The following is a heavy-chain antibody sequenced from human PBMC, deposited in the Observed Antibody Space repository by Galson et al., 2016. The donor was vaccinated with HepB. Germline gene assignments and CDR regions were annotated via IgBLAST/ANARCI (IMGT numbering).Heavy chain of an antibody. J-gene: IGHJ4*02. Sequence: SLRLSCAASGFTFSNYAMSWVRQAPGKGLEWVSSISGTSENVYSAESVKGRFTISRDNSKNTLYLQMNSLTAEDTAIYYCATLNWAISLFDYWGQGTLVIVSS. V-gene: IGHV3-23*01. CDR2: ISGTSENV. D-gene: IGHD5-12*01. CDR3: ATLNWAISLFDY. CDR1: GFTFSNYA.